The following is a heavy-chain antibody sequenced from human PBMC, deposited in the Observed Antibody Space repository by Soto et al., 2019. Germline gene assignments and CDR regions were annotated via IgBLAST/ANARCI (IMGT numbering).Heavy chain of an antibody. D-gene: IGHD6-6*01. CDR3: ARRSQSSSSYYYYYYMDV. V-gene: IGHV4-39*01. CDR2: IYYSGST. CDR1: GGSISSSSFY. Sequence: TSETLSLTCNVSGGSISSSSFYWGWIRQPPGKGLEWIGNIYYSGSTYYNPSLKSRVTVSVDTSKNQFSLKLSSVTAADTAVYYCARRSQSSSSYYYYYYMDVWGKGTTVTVSS. J-gene: IGHJ6*03.